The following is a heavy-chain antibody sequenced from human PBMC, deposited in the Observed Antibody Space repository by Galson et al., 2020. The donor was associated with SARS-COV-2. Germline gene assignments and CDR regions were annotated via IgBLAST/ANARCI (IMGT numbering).Heavy chain of an antibody. J-gene: IGHJ6*02. Sequence: ASVKVSCKASKYTFTSYYMHWVRQAPGQGLEWMGIINPSGGSTSYAQKFQGRVTMTRDTSTSTVYMELSSLRSEDTAVYYCARDLTTVTTYHYYYGMDVWGQGTTVTVSS. CDR3: ARDLTTVTTYHYYYGMDV. CDR1: KYTFTSYY. CDR2: INPSGGST. D-gene: IGHD4-17*01. V-gene: IGHV1-46*01.